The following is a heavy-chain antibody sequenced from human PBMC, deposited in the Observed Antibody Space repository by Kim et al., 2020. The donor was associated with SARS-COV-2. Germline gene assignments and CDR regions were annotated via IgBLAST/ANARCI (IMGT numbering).Heavy chain of an antibody. CDR2: IRNKVYSYAT. CDR1: GFTFSDSP. D-gene: IGHD1-1*01. Sequence: GGSLRLSCAASGFTFSDSPIHWVRQASGKGLEWVGRIRNKVYSYATSYSASGKCRFTISRDDSESMAYLQMNSLKTKDTAVYYCTRIPGTTLAFWYAFEVWGPGTTVTASS. CDR3: TRIPGTTLAFWYAFEV. J-gene: IGHJ3*01. V-gene: IGHV3-73*01.